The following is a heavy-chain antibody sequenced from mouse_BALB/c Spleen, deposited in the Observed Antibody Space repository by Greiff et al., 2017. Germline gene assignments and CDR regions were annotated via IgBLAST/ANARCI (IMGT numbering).Heavy chain of an antibody. CDR2: ISYDGSN. CDR1: GYSITSGYY. J-gene: IGHJ3*01. Sequence: ESGPGLVKPSQSLSLTCSVTGYSITSGYYWNWIRQFPGNKLEWMGYISYDGSNNYNPSLKNRISITRDTSKNQFFLKLNSVTTEDTATYYCASPSTMITTGFAYWGQGTLVTVSA. CDR3: ASPSTMITTGFAY. D-gene: IGHD2-4*01. V-gene: IGHV3-6*02.